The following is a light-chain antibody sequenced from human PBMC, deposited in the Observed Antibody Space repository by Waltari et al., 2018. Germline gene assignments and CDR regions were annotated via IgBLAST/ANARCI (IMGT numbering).Light chain of an antibody. V-gene: IGKV3-20*01. CDR1: QTVGSSY. J-gene: IGKJ1*01. CDR2: GVA. CDR3: QQYETSPWT. Sequence: EIVLTQTPGTLSLSPGERATLSCRASQTVGSSYLTWYQQKPGQAPRLLMYGVASRAAGFPDRFSGSGPGTVFTLTINRLEPEDSAVYYCQQYETSPWTFGQGTKVEIK.